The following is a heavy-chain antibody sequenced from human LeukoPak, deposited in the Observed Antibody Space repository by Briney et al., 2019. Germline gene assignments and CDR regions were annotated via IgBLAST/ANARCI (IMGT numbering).Heavy chain of an antibody. CDR3: ARDRLSDY. V-gene: IGHV3-30*04. Sequence: GGSLRLSCAASGFTFSSYAMHWVRQAPGKGLEWVAVISYDGSNKYYADSVKGRITISRDNSKNTLYLQMNSLRAEDTAVYYCARDRLSDYWGQGTLVTVSS. CDR1: GFTFSSYA. D-gene: IGHD6-19*01. J-gene: IGHJ4*02. CDR2: ISYDGSNK.